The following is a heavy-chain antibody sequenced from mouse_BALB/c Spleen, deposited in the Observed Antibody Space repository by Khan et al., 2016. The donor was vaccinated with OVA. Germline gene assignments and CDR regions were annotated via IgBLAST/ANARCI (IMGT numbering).Heavy chain of an antibody. CDR2: ISSVAYSI. CDR1: GFTFIDYG. J-gene: IGHJ3*01. V-gene: IGHV5-15*02. CDR3: VRGGFAY. Sequence: EVELVESGGGLVQPGGSRKLSCAASGFTFIDYGMAWVRQTPGKGPEWIAFISSVAYSIYYADPVTGRFTISRENAKNTLYLEMSRLRSDDTAMYYCVRGGFAYWGQGTLVTVSA.